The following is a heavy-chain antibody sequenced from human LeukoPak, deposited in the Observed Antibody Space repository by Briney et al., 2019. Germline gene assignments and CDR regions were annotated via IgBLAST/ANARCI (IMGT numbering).Heavy chain of an antibody. CDR1: GYTFTGYY. Sequence: ASVKVSCKAPGYTFTGYYMHWVRQAPGQGLEWMGWINPNSGGTNYAQKFQGRVTMTRDTSISTAYMELSRLRSDDTAVYYCARDSAADIVVVPAAIGHMDVWGKGTTVTVSS. V-gene: IGHV1-2*02. D-gene: IGHD2-2*01. CDR2: INPNSGGT. CDR3: ARDSAADIVVVPAAIGHMDV. J-gene: IGHJ6*03.